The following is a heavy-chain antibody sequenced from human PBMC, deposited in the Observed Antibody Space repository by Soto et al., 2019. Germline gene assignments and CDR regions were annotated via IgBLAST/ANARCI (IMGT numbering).Heavy chain of an antibody. CDR3: ARASSGSYYNVYGLDV. CDR1: GGSISSYY. CDR2: IYYSGST. V-gene: IGHV4-59*01. J-gene: IGHJ6*02. Sequence: SETLSLTCTVSGGSISSYYWSWIRQPPGKGLEWIGYIYYSGSTNYNPSLKSRVTISVDTSKNQFSLKLTSVTAADTAVYYCARASSGSYYNVYGLDVWSQGTTVTVSS. D-gene: IGHD3-10*01.